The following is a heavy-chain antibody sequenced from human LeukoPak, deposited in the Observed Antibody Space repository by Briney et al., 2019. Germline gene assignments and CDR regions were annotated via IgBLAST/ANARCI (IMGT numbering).Heavy chain of an antibody. J-gene: IGHJ4*02. CDR1: GFIFSSYS. Sequence: GGSLRLSCAASGFIFSSYSMNWVRQAPGKGLEWVSYISTSGGTIYYADSVKGRFTISRDNAKNSLYLQMNSLRAEDTAVYYCARGHVARWGQGTLVTVSS. CDR3: ARGHVAR. V-gene: IGHV3-48*04. CDR2: ISTSGGTI. D-gene: IGHD5-12*01.